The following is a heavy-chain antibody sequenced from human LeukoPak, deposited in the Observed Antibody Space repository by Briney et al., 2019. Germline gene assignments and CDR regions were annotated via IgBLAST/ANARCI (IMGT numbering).Heavy chain of an antibody. Sequence: SETLSLTCTVSGGSISSSSYYWGWIRQPPGKGLEWIGSIYYSGSTYYNPSLKSRVTISVDTSKNQFSLKLSSVTAADTAVYYCARESIAALADEENDYWGQGTLVTVSS. CDR3: ARESIAALADEENDY. J-gene: IGHJ4*02. D-gene: IGHD6-6*01. V-gene: IGHV4-39*07. CDR1: GGSISSSSYY. CDR2: IYYSGST.